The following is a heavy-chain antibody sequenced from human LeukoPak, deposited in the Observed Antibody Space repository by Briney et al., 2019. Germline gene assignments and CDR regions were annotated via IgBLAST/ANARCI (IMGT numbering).Heavy chain of an antibody. J-gene: IGHJ3*02. V-gene: IGHV4-59*01. CDR2: IYYSGST. Sequence: NPSETLSLTCTVSGGSISSYYWSWIRQPPGKGLEWIGYIYYSGSTNYNPSLKSRVTISVDTSKNQFSLKLSSVTAADTAVYYCARPMGSRDAFDIWGQGTMVTVSS. D-gene: IGHD1-26*01. CDR1: GGSISSYY. CDR3: ARPMGSRDAFDI.